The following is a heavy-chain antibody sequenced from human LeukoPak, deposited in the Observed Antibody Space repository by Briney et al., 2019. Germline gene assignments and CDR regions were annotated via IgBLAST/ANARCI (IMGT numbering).Heavy chain of an antibody. V-gene: IGHV4-59*12. CDR1: GGSISSYY. CDR3: ARVDGATTRAFDI. D-gene: IGHD1-26*01. CDR2: IYYSGST. J-gene: IGHJ3*02. Sequence: SETLSLTCTVSGGSISSYYWSWIRQPPGKGLEWIGYIYYSGSTHYNPSLKSRVTISVDTSKNQFSLKLSSVTAADTAVYYCARVDGATTRAFDIWGQGTMVTVSS.